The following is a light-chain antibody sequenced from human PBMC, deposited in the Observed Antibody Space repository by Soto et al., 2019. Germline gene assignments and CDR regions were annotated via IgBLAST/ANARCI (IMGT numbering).Light chain of an antibody. J-gene: IGKJ1*01. V-gene: IGKV1-5*03. CDR1: QSINW. CDR2: EAS. CDR3: QHYDTYSPMWT. Sequence: DIQLAQSPSTLSASVGDRLIITCRATQSINWLAWYQQKPGKAPKLLIFEASRFESGVPSRFSGSGSGTEFAITISSLQPDDFGTYYCQHYDTYSPMWTFGQGTKVDVK.